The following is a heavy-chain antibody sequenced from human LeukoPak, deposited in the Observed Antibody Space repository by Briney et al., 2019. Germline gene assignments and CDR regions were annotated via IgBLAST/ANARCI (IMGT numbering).Heavy chain of an antibody. D-gene: IGHD5-12*01. CDR2: ISYDGSNK. J-gene: IGHJ3*02. Sequence: GGSLRLSCAASGFTLSSYAMHWVRQAPGKGLEWVAVISYDGSNKYYADSVKGRFTISRDNSKNTLYLQMNSLRAEDTAVYYCARDKDIVATIAGGDGAFDIWGQGTMVTVSS. CDR1: GFTLSSYA. CDR3: ARDKDIVATIAGGDGAFDI. V-gene: IGHV3-30-3*01.